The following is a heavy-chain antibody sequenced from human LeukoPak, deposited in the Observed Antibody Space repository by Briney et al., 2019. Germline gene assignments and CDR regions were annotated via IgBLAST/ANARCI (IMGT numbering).Heavy chain of an antibody. J-gene: IGHJ4*02. D-gene: IGHD3-3*01. CDR1: GFTFSSYG. CDR3: AKDPTYYDFWSGPQGY. CDR2: IRYDGSNK. V-gene: IGHV3-30*02. Sequence: GGSLRLSCAASGFTFSSYGMHWVRQAPGKGLEWVAFIRYDGSNKCYADSVKGRFTISRGNSKNTLYLQMHSLRAEDAAVYYCAKDPTYYDFWSGPQGYWGQGTLVTVSS.